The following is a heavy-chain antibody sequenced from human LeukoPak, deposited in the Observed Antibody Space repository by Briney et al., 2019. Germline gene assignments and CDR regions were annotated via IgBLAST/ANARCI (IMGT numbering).Heavy chain of an antibody. CDR3: AKEALFRGVHGNYFDY. D-gene: IGHD3-10*01. J-gene: IGHJ4*02. V-gene: IGHV3-30*18. CDR2: ISYDGSNT. Sequence: QPGRSLRLSCAASGFTFSGYGMHWVRQAPGKGLDWVALISYDGSNTYYADSVKGRFTISRDISNNTLYLQMNSLRPEDTAVYYCAKEALFRGVHGNYFDYWGQGTLVTVSS. CDR1: GFTFSGYG.